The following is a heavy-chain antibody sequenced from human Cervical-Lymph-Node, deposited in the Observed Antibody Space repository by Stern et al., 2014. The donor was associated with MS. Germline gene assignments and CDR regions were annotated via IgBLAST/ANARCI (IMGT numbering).Heavy chain of an antibody. CDR1: GFTFSSYG. CDR2: IWYDGSNK. Sequence: VQLEESGGGVVQPGRSLRLSCAASGFTFSSYGMHWVRQAPGKGLEWVAVIWYDGSNKYYADSVKGRFTISRDNYKNTLYLQMNSLRAEDTAVYYCARDQNGMDVWGQGTTVTVSS. J-gene: IGHJ6*02. CDR3: ARDQNGMDV. V-gene: IGHV3-33*01.